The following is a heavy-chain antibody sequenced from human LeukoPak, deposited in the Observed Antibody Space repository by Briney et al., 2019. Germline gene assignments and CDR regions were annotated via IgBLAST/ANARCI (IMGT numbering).Heavy chain of an antibody. D-gene: IGHD3-9*01. J-gene: IGHJ6*04. V-gene: IGHV1-46*01. Sequence: ASVKVSCKASGYTFTSYYMHWVRQAPGQGLEWMGIINPSGGSTSYAQKFQGRVTMTRNTSISTAYMELSSLRSEDTAVYYCARGGNYDILTGDVWGKGTTVTISS. CDR3: ARGGNYDILTGDV. CDR2: INPSGGST. CDR1: GYTFTSYY.